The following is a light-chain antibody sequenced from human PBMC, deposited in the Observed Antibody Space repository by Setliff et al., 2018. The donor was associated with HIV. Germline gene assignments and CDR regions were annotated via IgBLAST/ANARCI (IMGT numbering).Light chain of an antibody. J-gene: IGLJ1*01. CDR3: CSNTGSNTYV. V-gene: IGLV2-23*01. CDR2: QAT. CDR1: SSDIGRYNL. Sequence: QSVLTQPASVSGSPGQSITISCTGTSSDIGRYNLVSWYQQYPGKAPKLVTYQATKRPSGVSNRFSGSKSGNTASLTISGLQAEDEADYYCCSNTGSNTYVFGSGTKVTVL.